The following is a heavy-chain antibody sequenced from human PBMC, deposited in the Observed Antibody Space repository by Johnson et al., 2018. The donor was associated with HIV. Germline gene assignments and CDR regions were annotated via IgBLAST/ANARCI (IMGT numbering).Heavy chain of an antibody. D-gene: IGHD2-15*01. J-gene: IGHJ3*02. Sequence: VQLVESGGGLVQPGGSLRLSCAASGFTFSSYWMSWVRQAPGKGLEWVANIKQDGSEKYYVDSVKGRFTISRDTAKNSLYLQMNSLRAEDTAVYYCARVGILRRRGAFDIWGQGTMVTVSS. V-gene: IGHV3-7*05. CDR2: IKQDGSEK. CDR3: ARVGILRRRGAFDI. CDR1: GFTFSSYW.